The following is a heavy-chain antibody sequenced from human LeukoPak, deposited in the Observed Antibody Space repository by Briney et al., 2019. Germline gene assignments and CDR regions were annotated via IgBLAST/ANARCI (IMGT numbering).Heavy chain of an antibody. CDR1: GGTFSSYA. CDR2: IIPIFGTA. CDR3: ARGYIVGVPWGDNWFDP. Sequence: ASVKVSCKASGGTFSSYAISWVRQAPGQRLEWMGGIIPIFGTANYAQKFQGRVTITADESTSTAYMELSSLRSEDTAVYYCARGYIVGVPWGDNWFDPWGQGTLVTVSS. V-gene: IGHV1-69*13. D-gene: IGHD1-26*01. J-gene: IGHJ5*02.